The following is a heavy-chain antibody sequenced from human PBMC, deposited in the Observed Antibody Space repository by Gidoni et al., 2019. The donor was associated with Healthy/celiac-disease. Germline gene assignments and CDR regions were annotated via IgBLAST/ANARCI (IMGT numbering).Heavy chain of an antibody. CDR2: INHSGST. CDR1: GGSFSGYY. CDR3: ARKWLLLGAFDI. D-gene: IGHD3-22*01. V-gene: IGHV4-34*01. J-gene: IGHJ3*02. Sequence: QVQLQQWGAGLLKPSETLSLTCAVDGGSFSGYYWSWIRQPPGKGLEWIGEINHSGSTNYNPSLKSRVTISVDTSKNQFSLKLSSVTAADTAVYYCARKWLLLGAFDIWGQGTMVTVSS.